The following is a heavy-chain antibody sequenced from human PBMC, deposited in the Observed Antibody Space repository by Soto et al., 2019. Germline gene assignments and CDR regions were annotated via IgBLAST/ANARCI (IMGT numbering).Heavy chain of an antibody. D-gene: IGHD3-16*01. CDR2: IYYSGST. J-gene: IGHJ5*02. CDR3: ARCLREYRYNWLDP. Sequence: PSETLSLTYAVSGGSISSSNYYWSCNRQPPGKGLEWIGSIYYSGSTYYNPSLKSRVTISVDTSKNQISLNLTSVTAADTSVYYCARCLREYRYNWLDPWGQGTLVTSP. V-gene: IGHV4-39*01. CDR1: GGSISSSNYY.